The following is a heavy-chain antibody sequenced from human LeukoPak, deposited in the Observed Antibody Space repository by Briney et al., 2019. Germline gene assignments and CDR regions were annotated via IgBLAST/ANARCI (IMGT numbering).Heavy chain of an antibody. D-gene: IGHD4-11*01. CDR2: IYTSGST. V-gene: IGHV4-61*02. Sequence: PSETLSLTCTVSGGSISSGSYYWSWIRQPAGKGLEWIGRIYTSGSTSYNPSLKSRVTISVDTSKNQFSLKLSSVTAADTAVYYCARDGDKGDYSNYVGFDYWGQGTLVTVSS. CDR3: ARDGDKGDYSNYVGFDY. J-gene: IGHJ4*02. CDR1: GGSISSGSYY.